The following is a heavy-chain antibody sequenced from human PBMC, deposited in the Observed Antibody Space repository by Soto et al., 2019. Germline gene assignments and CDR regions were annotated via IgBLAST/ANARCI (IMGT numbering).Heavy chain of an antibody. Sequence: GSLRLSCAASGFTLSDAWMSWVRQAPWKGLDWVGHIKSKSDGGTTEYAAPVRGRFTISRDDSKNTLYLQMNSLKTEDTAVYYCTTDLWRIAVVVGSTGYFNPWGQGTPVTVSS. D-gene: IGHD2-15*01. V-gene: IGHV3-15*01. J-gene: IGHJ5*02. CDR2: IKSKSDGGTT. CDR3: TTDLWRIAVVVGSTGYFNP. CDR1: GFTLSDAW.